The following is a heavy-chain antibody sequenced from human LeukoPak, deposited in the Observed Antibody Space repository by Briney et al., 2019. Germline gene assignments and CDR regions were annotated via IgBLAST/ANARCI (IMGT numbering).Heavy chain of an antibody. D-gene: IGHD6-13*01. Sequence: GSLRLSCAASGFTFSSYSMNWVRQAPGKGLEWIGEINHSGSTNYNPSLKSRVTISVDTSKNQFSLKLSSVTAADTAVYYCARQRQRIAAARPFDYWGQGTLVTVSS. V-gene: IGHV4-34*01. CDR1: GFTFSSYS. J-gene: IGHJ4*02. CDR3: ARQRQRIAAARPFDY. CDR2: INHSGST.